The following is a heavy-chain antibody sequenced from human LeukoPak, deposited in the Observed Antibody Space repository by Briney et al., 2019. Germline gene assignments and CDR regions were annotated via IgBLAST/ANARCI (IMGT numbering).Heavy chain of an antibody. CDR2: IYYSGST. CDR1: GGSISSSSYY. J-gene: IGHJ4*02. Sequence: SETLSPTCTVSGGSISSSSYYWGWIRQPPGKGLEWIGSIYYSGSTYYNPSLKSRVTISVDTSKNQFSLKLSSVTAADTAVYYCARDLRDYYDSSGGYWGQGTLVTVSS. V-gene: IGHV4-39*07. CDR3: ARDLRDYYDSSGGY. D-gene: IGHD3-22*01.